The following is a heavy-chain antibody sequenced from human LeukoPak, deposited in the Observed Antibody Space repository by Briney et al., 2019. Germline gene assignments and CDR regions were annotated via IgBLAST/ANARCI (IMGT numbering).Heavy chain of an antibody. CDR2: IYYSGST. CDR1: GGSISSGGYY. D-gene: IGHD1-26*01. V-gene: IGHV4-31*03. Sequence: SETLSLTCTVSGGSISSGGYYWSWIRQHPGKGLEWIGYIYYSGSTYYNPSLKSRVTISVDTSKNQFSLKLSSVTAADTAVYYCARRSIVGAQMGWFDPWGQGTLVTVSS. J-gene: IGHJ5*02. CDR3: ARRSIVGAQMGWFDP.